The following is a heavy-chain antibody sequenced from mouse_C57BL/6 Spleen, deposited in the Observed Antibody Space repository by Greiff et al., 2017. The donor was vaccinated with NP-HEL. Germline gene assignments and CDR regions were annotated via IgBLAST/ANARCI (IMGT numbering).Heavy chain of an antibody. J-gene: IGHJ2*01. Sequence: VQLQQSGAELARPGASVKLSCKASGYTFTSYGISWVKQRTGQGLEWIGEIYPRSGNTYYNEKFKGKATLTADKSSSTAYMELSSLTSEDSAVYVCAREWDSSDYERDYWGQGTTLTVAS. V-gene: IGHV1-81*01. CDR1: GYTFTSYG. CDR3: AREWDSSDYERDY. D-gene: IGHD3-2*02. CDR2: IYPRSGNT.